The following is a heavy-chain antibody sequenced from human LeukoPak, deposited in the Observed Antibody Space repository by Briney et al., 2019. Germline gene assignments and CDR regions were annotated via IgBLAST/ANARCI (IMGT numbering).Heavy chain of an antibody. V-gene: IGHV3-48*03. CDR1: GFTFSSYE. CDR2: ISGSGSTI. J-gene: IGHJ5*02. CDR3: ARVSCSGNYFNWFAP. D-gene: IGHD1-26*01. Sequence: GGSPRLSCAASGFTFSSYELNWVRQAPGKGLEWVSYISGSGSTIYYTDSVKGRFTISRDNAKNSLYLQMNGLRAEDTAVYYCARVSCSGNYFNWFAPWGQGTMVTVSS.